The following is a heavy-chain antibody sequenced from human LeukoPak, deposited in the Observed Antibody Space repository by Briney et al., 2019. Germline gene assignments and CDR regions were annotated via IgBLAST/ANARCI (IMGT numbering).Heavy chain of an antibody. V-gene: IGHV3-48*03. D-gene: IGHD3-10*01. Sequence: GGSLRLSCAASGFTFSSYEMNWVRQAPGKGLEWVSYISSSGSTIYYADSVKGRFTISRDNVKNSLYLQMNSLRAEDTAVYYCARDDHYYGSGSYYNDWFDPWGQGTLVTVSS. CDR1: GFTFSSYE. CDR2: ISSSGSTI. CDR3: ARDDHYYGSGSYYNDWFDP. J-gene: IGHJ5*02.